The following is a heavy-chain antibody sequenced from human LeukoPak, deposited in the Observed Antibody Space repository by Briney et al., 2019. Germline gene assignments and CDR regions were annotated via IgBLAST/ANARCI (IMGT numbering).Heavy chain of an antibody. CDR2: IYSGGST. Sequence: GGSLRLSCAASGFTVSSNHMTWVRQAPGKGLEWVSVIYSGGSTYYTDSVKGRFIISRDNSRNTLCLQMNNLRAEDTAVYYCARAWAPAGLYFDYWGQGTLVTVSS. D-gene: IGHD6-13*01. CDR1: GFTVSSNH. J-gene: IGHJ4*02. CDR3: ARAWAPAGLYFDY. V-gene: IGHV3-53*01.